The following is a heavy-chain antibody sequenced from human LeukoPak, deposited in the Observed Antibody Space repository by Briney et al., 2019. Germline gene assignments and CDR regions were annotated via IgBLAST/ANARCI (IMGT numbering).Heavy chain of an antibody. CDR3: ARVGVIAAAGTGDY. CDR2: ISGSGDST. Sequence: GGSLRLSCAASGFTFSSYAMSWVRQAPGTGLEWVSAISGSGDSTYYADSVKGRFTISRDNSKNTLYLQMNGLRAEDTAVYYCARVGVIAAAGTGDYWGQGTLVTVSS. J-gene: IGHJ4*02. CDR1: GFTFSSYA. V-gene: IGHV3-23*01. D-gene: IGHD6-13*01.